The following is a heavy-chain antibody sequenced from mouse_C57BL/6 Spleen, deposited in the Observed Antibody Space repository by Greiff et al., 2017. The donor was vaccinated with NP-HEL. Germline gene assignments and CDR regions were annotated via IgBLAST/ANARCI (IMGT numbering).Heavy chain of an antibody. CDR3: ARYRVITTVVAPYYFDY. J-gene: IGHJ2*01. CDR2: IHPNSGST. V-gene: IGHV1-64*01. CDR1: GYTFTSYW. Sequence: VQLQQPGAELVKPGASVKLSCKASGYTFTSYWMHWVKQRPGQGLEWIGMIHPNSGSTNYNEKFKSKATLTVDKSSSTAYMQLSSLTSEDSAVYYCARYRVITTVVAPYYFDYWGQGTTLTVSS. D-gene: IGHD1-1*01.